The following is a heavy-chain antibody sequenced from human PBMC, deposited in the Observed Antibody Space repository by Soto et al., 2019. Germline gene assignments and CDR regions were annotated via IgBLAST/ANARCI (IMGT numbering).Heavy chain of an antibody. D-gene: IGHD6-13*01. V-gene: IGHV1-18*01. J-gene: IGHJ4*02. CDR2: ISAYNGNT. Sequence: ASVKVSCKASGGTFSSYTISWVRQAPGQGLEWMGWISAYNGNTNYAQKLQGRVTMTTDTSTSTAYMELRSLRSDDTAVYYCARALGIAAESDYWGQGTLVTVSS. CDR3: ARALGIAAESDY. CDR1: GGTFSSYT.